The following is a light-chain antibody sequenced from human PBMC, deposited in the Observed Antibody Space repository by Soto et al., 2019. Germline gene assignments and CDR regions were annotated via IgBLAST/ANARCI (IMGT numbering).Light chain of an antibody. J-gene: IGLJ1*01. CDR2: EVS. CDR1: SSDVGGYNY. V-gene: IGLV2-8*01. CDR3: SSYAGSNNSL. Sequence: QSALTQPPSASGSPGQSVTISCTGTSSDVGGYNYVSWYQQHPGKAPKLMIYEVSKRPSGVPDRFSGSKSGNTASLTVSGLQAEDEADYYCSSYAGSNNSLFGTGPKVTVL.